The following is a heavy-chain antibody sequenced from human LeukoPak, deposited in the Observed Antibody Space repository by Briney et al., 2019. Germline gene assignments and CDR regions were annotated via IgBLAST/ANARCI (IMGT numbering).Heavy chain of an antibody. D-gene: IGHD3-22*01. Sequence: SETLSLTCAVSGGSISSGGYSWSWIRQPPGKGLEWIGYIYHSGSTYYNPSLKSRVTISVDRSKNQFSLKLSSVTAADTAVYYCARAGYYDSSGYFSFYFDRWGQGTLVTVSS. CDR1: GGSISSGGYS. CDR2: IYHSGST. J-gene: IGHJ4*02. CDR3: ARAGYYDSSGYFSFYFDR. V-gene: IGHV4-30-2*01.